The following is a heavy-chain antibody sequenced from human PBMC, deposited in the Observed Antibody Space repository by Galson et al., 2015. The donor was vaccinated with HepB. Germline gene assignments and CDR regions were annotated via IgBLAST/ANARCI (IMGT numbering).Heavy chain of an antibody. CDR2: IYWDDDK. Sequence: ALVKPTQTLTLTCTFSGFSLSTSGVGVGWIRQPPGKALEWLALIYWDDDKRYSPSLKSRLTITKDTSKNQVVLTMTNMDPVDTATYYCARGGVYYYFDYWGQGTLVTVSS. J-gene: IGHJ4*02. CDR3: ARGGVYYYFDY. CDR1: GFSLSTSGVG. D-gene: IGHD3-16*01. V-gene: IGHV2-5*02.